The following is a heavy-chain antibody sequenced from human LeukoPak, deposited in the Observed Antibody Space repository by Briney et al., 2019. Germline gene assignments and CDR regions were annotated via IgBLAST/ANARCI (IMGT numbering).Heavy chain of an antibody. V-gene: IGHV4-59*01. CDR3: ARDRGSSGWYRDFDY. CDR2: IYYSGST. J-gene: IGHJ4*02. D-gene: IGHD6-19*01. Sequence: SETLSLTCTVSGGSISSYYWSWIRQPPGKGLEWIGYIYYSGSTNYNPSLKSRATISVDTSKNQFSLKLSSVTAADTAVYYCARDRGSSGWYRDFDYWGQGTLVTVSS. CDR1: GGSISSYY.